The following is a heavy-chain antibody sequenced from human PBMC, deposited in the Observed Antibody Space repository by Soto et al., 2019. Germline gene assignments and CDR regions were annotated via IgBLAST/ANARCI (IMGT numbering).Heavy chain of an antibody. J-gene: IGHJ4*02. CDR2: ISGLNGNT. CDR1: GYSFSTYG. Sequence: QVHLVQSGVEVKKPGASVKVSCKASGYSFSTYGISWVRQAPGQGLEWMGWISGLNGNTTYAQNPQGRVTMTTDKSTSTANMGRRGLGFGETAMYYCARDLFGEDGAGYFDYWGQGTLVTVSS. V-gene: IGHV1-18*01. D-gene: IGHD3-10*01. CDR3: ARDLFGEDGAGYFDY.